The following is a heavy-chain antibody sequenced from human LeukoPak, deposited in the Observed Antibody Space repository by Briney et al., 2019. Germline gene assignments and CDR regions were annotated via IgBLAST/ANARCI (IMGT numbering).Heavy chain of an antibody. V-gene: IGHV1-69*06. CDR1: GGTFSSYA. CDR2: IIPILGTA. CDR3: AIAAAGTGWFDP. Sequence: VASVKVSCKASGGTFSSYAISWVRRAPGRGLEWMGGIIPILGTANYAQKFQGRVTITADKSTSTAYMELSSLRSEDTAVYYCAIAAAGTGWFDPWGQGTLVTVSS. D-gene: IGHD6-13*01. J-gene: IGHJ5*02.